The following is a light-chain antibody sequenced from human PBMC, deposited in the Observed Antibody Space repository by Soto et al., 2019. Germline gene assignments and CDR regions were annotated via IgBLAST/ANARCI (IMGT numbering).Light chain of an antibody. V-gene: IGLV6-57*01. CDR2: EDN. J-gene: IGLJ3*02. CDR1: SGSIGSSY. CDR3: QSYDTSNPLV. Sequence: NFMLTQPHSVSESPGKTVTISCTRSSGSIGSSYVQWYQQRPGSSPTTMIFEDNQRPTGVPVRFSGSIDSSSNSASLVISGLRTEDEADYYCQSYDTSNPLVFGGGTKVTVL.